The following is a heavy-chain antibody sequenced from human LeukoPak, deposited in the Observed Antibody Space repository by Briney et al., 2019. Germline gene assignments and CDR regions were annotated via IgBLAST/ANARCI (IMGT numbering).Heavy chain of an antibody. CDR2: ISYDGTNK. J-gene: IGHJ3*02. V-gene: IGHV3-30*03. CDR1: GFTFSSYG. D-gene: IGHD3-22*01. CDR3: VGTRGYYDSSGYYFAAFDI. Sequence: PGGSLRLSCAASGFTFSSYGMHWVRQAPGKGLEWVAVISYDGTNKFYADSVKGRFTISRDNSKNTLYLQMNSLRPEDTAVYYCVGTRGYYDSSGYYFAAFDIWAQGTMVTVSS.